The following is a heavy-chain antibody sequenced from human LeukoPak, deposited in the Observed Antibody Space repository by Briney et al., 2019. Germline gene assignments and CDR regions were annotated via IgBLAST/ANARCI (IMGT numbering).Heavy chain of an antibody. CDR1: GGTFSSYA. J-gene: IGHJ6*03. V-gene: IGHV1-69*13. CDR2: IIPIFGTA. D-gene: IGHD2-2*02. Sequence: SVKVSCKASGGTFSSYAIGWVRQAPGQGLEWMGGIIPIFGTANYAQKFQGRVTITADESTSTAYMELSSLRSEDTAVYYCAMDPRYCSSTSCFTYYYYYMDVWGKGTTVTVSS. CDR3: AMDPRYCSSTSCFTYYYYYMDV.